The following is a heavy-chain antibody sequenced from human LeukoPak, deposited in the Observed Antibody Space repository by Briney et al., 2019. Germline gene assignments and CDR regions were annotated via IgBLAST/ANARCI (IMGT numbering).Heavy chain of an antibody. J-gene: IGHJ5*02. Sequence: GASVKVSCEASGYTFTDYYMHWVRQAPGQGLEWMGRINPNSGGTKYAQKFQGRVTMTRDTSISTAYMELNRLTSDDTAVYYCAKCGDFIAASYNWFDPWGPGTLVTVSS. V-gene: IGHV1-2*06. CDR1: GYTFTDYY. CDR3: AKCGDFIAASYNWFDP. D-gene: IGHD6-13*01. CDR2: INPNSGGT.